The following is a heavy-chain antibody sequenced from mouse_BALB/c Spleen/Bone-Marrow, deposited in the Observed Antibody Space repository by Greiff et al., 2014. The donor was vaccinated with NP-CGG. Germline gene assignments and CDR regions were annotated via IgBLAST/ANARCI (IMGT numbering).Heavy chain of an antibody. J-gene: IGHJ4*01. Sequence: DVKLQESGGDLVKPGGSLKLSCAASGFTFSNYGMSWVRQTPDKRLEWVATISSGGSYTYYPDSVKGRFTISRDNAKNTLYLQMSSLKSEDTAMYYGARRDGGPMDYWGQGTSVTVSS. V-gene: IGHV5-6*02. CDR3: ARRDGGPMDY. CDR2: ISSGGSYT. CDR1: GFTFSNYG. D-gene: IGHD2-3*01.